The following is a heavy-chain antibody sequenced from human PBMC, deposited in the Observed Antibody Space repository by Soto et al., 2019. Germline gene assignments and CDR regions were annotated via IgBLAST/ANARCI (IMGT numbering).Heavy chain of an antibody. D-gene: IGHD5-18*01. CDR2: FDPEDGET. V-gene: IGHV1-24*01. CDR3: ATVWQLWPDAFDI. CDR1: GYTLTEIS. Sequence: ASVKVSCKVSGYTLTEISMHWVRQAPGKGLEWMGGFDPEDGETIYAQKFQGRVTMTEDTSTDTAYMELSSLRSEDTAVYYCATVWQLWPDAFDIWGQGTMVTVSS. J-gene: IGHJ3*02.